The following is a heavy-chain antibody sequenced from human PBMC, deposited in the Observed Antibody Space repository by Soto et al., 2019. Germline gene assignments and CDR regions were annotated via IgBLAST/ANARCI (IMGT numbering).Heavy chain of an antibody. V-gene: IGHV1-3*01. CDR1: GYTFTSYA. D-gene: IGHD3-10*01. CDR3: ARLPLIVRGVITQQKDYYYYYYMDF. J-gene: IGHJ6*03. Sequence: GASVKVSCKASGYTFTSYAMHWVRQAPGQRLEWMGWINAGNGNTKYSQKFQGRVTITRDTSASTAYMELSSLRSEDTAVYYCARLPLIVRGVITQQKDYYYYYYMDFWGKGTTVTVSS. CDR2: INAGNGNT.